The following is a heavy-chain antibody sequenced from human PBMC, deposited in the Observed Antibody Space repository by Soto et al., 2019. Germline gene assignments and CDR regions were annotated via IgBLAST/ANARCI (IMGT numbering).Heavy chain of an antibody. J-gene: IGHJ4*02. D-gene: IGHD3-10*01. CDR1: GGNCIGYG. V-gene: IGHV4-34*08. CDR3: AMVRGAPLFDY. CDR2: INHSGST. Sequence: SVTLSVTCAVEGGNCIGYGWSWIRQPPGKGLEWIGEINHSGSTNYNPSLKSRVTISVDTSKNQFSLKLSSVTAADTAVYYCAMVRGAPLFDYWGQGTLVTVSS.